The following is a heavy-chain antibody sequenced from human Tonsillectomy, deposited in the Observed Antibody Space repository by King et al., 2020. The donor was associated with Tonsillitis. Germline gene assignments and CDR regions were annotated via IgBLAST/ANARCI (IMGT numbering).Heavy chain of an antibody. D-gene: IGHD3-10*01. CDR2: IYYSGST. CDR1: GGSISSYY. V-gene: IGHV4-59*01. Sequence: QLQESGPGLVKPSETLSLTCTVSGGSISSYYWSWIRQPPGKGLEWIGYIYYSGSTDYNPSLKSRVTISVDTSKNQFSLKLSSVTAADTAVYYCARGGFRHYYYGMDVWGQGTTVTVPS. CDR3: ARGGFRHYYYGMDV. J-gene: IGHJ6*02.